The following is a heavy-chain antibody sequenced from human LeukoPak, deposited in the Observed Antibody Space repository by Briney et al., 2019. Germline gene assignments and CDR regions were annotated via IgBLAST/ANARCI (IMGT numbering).Heavy chain of an antibody. J-gene: IGHJ4*02. CDR3: ARVKQWLKIDY. D-gene: IGHD6-19*01. CDR2: IYHSGST. CDR1: GGSISSGGYY. Sequence: PSQTLSLTCTVSGGSISSGGYYWSWIRQPPGKGLEWIGYIYHSGSTYYNPSLKSRVTISVDRSKNQFSLKLSSVTAADTAVYYCARVKQWLKIDYWGQGTLVTVSS. V-gene: IGHV4-30-2*01.